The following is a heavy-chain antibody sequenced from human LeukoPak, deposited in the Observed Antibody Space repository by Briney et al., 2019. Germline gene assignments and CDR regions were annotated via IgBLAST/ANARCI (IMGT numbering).Heavy chain of an antibody. CDR2: IYSDAST. V-gene: IGHV3-66*01. Sequence: GGSLRLSCAASGFTVTSNYMSWVRQAPGKGLEWVSVIYSDASTYYADSVKGRFTISRHNSKNTLYLQMNSLRAEDTAVYYCARERGMGTIDCDYWGQGTLVTVSS. D-gene: IGHD5-24*01. CDR1: GFTVTSNY. CDR3: ARERGMGTIDCDY. J-gene: IGHJ4*02.